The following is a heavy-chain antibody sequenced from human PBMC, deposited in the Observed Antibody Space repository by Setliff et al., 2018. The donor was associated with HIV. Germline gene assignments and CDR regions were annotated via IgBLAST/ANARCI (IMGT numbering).Heavy chain of an antibody. CDR3: TRDLTLYKL. CDR1: GFTFNTYA. Sequence: GGSLRLSCAASGFTFNTYAMTWVRQAPGKGLEWVSSIITNGGTTFYSDSVKGRFTISRDDSNNLLYLQMNSLRAEDTATYYCTRDLTLYKLWGQGTLVTAPQ. D-gene: IGHD1-1*01. V-gene: IGHV3-23*01. CDR2: IITNGGTT. J-gene: IGHJ4*02.